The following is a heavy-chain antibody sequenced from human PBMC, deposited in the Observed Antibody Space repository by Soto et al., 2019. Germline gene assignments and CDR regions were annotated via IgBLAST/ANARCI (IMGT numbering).Heavy chain of an antibody. CDR2: ISAYNGNT. D-gene: IGHD1-26*01. V-gene: IGHV1-18*01. CDR3: GRTVGLSYGMDV. J-gene: IGHJ6*02. Sequence: ASVKVSCKASGYIFTSYGISWVRQAPGQGLEWMGWISAYNGNTNYAQKLQGRVTMSTDTSTTTAYMELRSLGSDDTAVYYCGRTVGLSYGMDVWGQGTTVTVSS. CDR1: GYIFTSYG.